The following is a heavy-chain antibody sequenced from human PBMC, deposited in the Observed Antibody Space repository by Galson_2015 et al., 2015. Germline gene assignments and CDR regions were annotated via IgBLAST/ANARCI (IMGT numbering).Heavy chain of an antibody. CDR3: ARLTGTTPGDFDY. J-gene: IGHJ4*02. D-gene: IGHD1-7*01. V-gene: IGHV3-48*02. CDR2: ISRSSGTI. CDR1: GFIFSNYG. Sequence: SLRLSCAVSGFIFSNYGMNWVRQAPGKGPEWIAYISRSSGTIYCADSVKGRFTISRDNAKSSLFLHMTSLRDEDTAVYYCARLTGTTPGDFDYWGQGTLVTVSS.